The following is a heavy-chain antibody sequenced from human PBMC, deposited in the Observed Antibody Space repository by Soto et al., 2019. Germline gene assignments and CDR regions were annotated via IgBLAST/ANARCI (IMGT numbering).Heavy chain of an antibody. CDR3: AKPVGHDS. Sequence: EVQLLESGGGLVQPGGSLRLSCVASRFTFSSYAMSWVRQAPGKGLEWVSAISGSGGSRYYADSVKGRFTISRDNSKNTVYLQMNSLRAEDTAAYYCAKPVGHDSWGQGTLVTVSS. CDR1: RFTFSSYA. D-gene: IGHD1-26*01. V-gene: IGHV3-23*01. CDR2: ISGSGGSR. J-gene: IGHJ4*02.